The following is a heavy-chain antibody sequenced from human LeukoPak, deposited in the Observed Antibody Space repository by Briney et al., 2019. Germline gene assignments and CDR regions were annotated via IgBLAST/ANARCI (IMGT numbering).Heavy chain of an antibody. CDR1: GGSISSGSYY. V-gene: IGHV4-61*02. CDR3: ARARWSPLYYFDY. CDR2: IYTSGST. J-gene: IGHJ4*02. Sequence: PSETLSLTCTVSGGSISSGSYYWSWIRQPAGKGLEWIGRIYTSGSTNYNPSLKSRVTISVDTSKNQFSLKLSSVTAADTAVYYCARARWSPLYYFDYWGQGILVTVSS. D-gene: IGHD4-23*01.